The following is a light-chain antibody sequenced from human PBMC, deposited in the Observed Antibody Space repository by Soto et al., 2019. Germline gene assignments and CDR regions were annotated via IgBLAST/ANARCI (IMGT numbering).Light chain of an antibody. J-gene: IGLJ2*01. CDR3: CSFAGKKTYAV. Sequence: QSVLTQPASVSGSPGQSITISCTGTSNDVGNYNLVSWYQHHPDKAPKLIIYDVTRRPSGVPYRFSGSKSGNTASLTISGLQAEDEADYYCCSFAGKKTYAVFGGGTKLTVL. V-gene: IGLV2-23*02. CDR1: SNDVGNYNL. CDR2: DVT.